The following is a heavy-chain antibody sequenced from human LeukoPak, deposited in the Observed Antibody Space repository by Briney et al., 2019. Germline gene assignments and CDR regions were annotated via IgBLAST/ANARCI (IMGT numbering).Heavy chain of an antibody. CDR2: ISWNSGSI. D-gene: IGHD2-15*01. CDR1: GFTFDDYA. V-gene: IGHV3-9*01. J-gene: IGHJ4*02. Sequence: PGRSLRLSCAASGFTFDDYAMPWVRQAPGKGLEWVSGISWNSGSIGYADSVKGRFTISRDNAKNSLYLQMNSLRAEDTALYYCAKGRSSAKWYYFDYWGQGTLVTVSS. CDR3: AKGRSSAKWYYFDY.